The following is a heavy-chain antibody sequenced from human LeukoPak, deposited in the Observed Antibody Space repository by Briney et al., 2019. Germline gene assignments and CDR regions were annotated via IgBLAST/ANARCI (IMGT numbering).Heavy chain of an antibody. CDR3: ARVDCSSTSCYEFDY. Sequence: GGSLRLSCAASGFTFGDYYMSWIRQAPGKGLEWVSYIRSSGNTIYYADSVKGRFTISRDNAKNSLYLQMNSLRAEDTAVYYCARVDCSSTSCYEFDYWGQGTLVTVSS. D-gene: IGHD2-2*01. CDR2: IRSSGNTI. CDR1: GFTFGDYY. J-gene: IGHJ4*02. V-gene: IGHV3-11*04.